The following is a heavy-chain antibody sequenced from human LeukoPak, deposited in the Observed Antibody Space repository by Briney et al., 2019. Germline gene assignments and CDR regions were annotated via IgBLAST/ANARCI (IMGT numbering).Heavy chain of an antibody. Sequence: GESLKISCKGSGYSFTSYWIGWVRQMPGKGLEWMGIIYPGDSDTRYSPSFQGQVTISADKSISTAYLQWSSLKASDTAMYYCARHLRSSYGSSGYMPPGFDYWGQGTLVTVSS. CDR3: ARHLRSSYGSSGYMPPGFDY. D-gene: IGHD3-22*01. J-gene: IGHJ4*02. CDR2: IYPGDSDT. CDR1: GYSFTSYW. V-gene: IGHV5-51*01.